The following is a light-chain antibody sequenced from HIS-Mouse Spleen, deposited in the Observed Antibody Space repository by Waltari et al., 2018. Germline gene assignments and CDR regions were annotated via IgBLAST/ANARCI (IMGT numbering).Light chain of an antibody. V-gene: IGKV2-28*01. CDR1: QSLLHSNGYNY. Sequence: DIVMTQSPLSLPVTPGEPASISCRSSQSLLHSNGYNYLDWYLQKTGQSPQLLIYLGSNRASGVPDRLSGSGSGTDFTLKISGVEAEDVGVYYCMQALQTPPYTFGQGTKLEIK. J-gene: IGKJ2*01. CDR2: LGS. CDR3: MQALQTPPYT.